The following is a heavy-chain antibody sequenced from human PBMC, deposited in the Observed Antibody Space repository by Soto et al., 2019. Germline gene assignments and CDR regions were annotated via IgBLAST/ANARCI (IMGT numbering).Heavy chain of an antibody. V-gene: IGHV3-23*01. CDR2: ISGGGGST. CDR3: AKDDGGSDCYSGLDY. D-gene: IGHD2-21*02. J-gene: IGHJ4*02. CDR1: GFSFSAYA. Sequence: EVQLLESGGGLVQPGGSLRLSCAASGFSFSAYAMNWVRQAPGKGLEWVSVISGGGGSTYYADSVKGRFTISRDNSKNTLYLPMNSLRAEDTAIYYCAKDDGGSDCYSGLDYWGQGTLVTVSS.